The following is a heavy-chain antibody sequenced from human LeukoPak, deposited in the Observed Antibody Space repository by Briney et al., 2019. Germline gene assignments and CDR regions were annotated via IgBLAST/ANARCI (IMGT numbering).Heavy chain of an antibody. D-gene: IGHD3-10*01. CDR3: ASIGVWFGDYYYMDV. CDR2: IYYSGST. V-gene: IGHV4-39*01. CDR1: GGSISSSSYY. J-gene: IGHJ6*03. Sequence: SETLSLTCTVSGGSISSSSYYWGWLRQPPGKGLEWVGSIYYSGSTYYNPSLKSRVTISVDTSKNQFSLKLSSVTAADTAVYYCASIGVWFGDYYYMDVWGKGTTVTISS.